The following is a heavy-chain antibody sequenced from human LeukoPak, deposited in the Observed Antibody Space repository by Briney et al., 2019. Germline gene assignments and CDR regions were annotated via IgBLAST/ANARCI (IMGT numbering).Heavy chain of an antibody. CDR1: GGSISSYY. CDR2: IYYSGGT. CDR3: ARSPGEILTGYYQYFDY. J-gene: IGHJ4*02. D-gene: IGHD3-9*01. Sequence: PSETLSLTCTVSGGSISSYYWSWIRQPPGKGLEWIGYIYYSGGTNYNPSLKSRVTISVDTSKNQFSLKLSSVTAADTAVYYCARSPGEILTGYYQYFDYWGQGTLVTVSS. V-gene: IGHV4-59*01.